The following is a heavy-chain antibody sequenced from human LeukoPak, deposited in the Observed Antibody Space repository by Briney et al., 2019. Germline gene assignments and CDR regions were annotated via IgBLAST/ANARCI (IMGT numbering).Heavy chain of an antibody. V-gene: IGHV3-23*01. D-gene: IGHD3-10*01. CDR3: AKAFFRSGSYSVFDY. J-gene: IGHJ4*02. CDR1: GFTFSSYA. CDR2: ISGSGGST. Sequence: GGSLRLSCAASGFTFSSYAMSWVRQAPGKGLEWVSAISGSGGSTYYADSVKGRFTISRDNSKNTLYLQMNSVRAEDTAVYYCAKAFFRSGSYSVFDYWGQGTLVTVSS.